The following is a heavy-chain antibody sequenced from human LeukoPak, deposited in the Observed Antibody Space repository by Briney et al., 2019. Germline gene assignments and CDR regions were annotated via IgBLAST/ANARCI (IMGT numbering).Heavy chain of an antibody. Sequence: AGGSLRLSCAASGFTFSSYAMHWVRQAPGKGLEWVAVISYDGSNKYYADSVKGRFTIYRDNSKNTLYLQLKSLRAEDTAIYYCAKLEGSGWYGYVDVWGKGTTVIVS. CDR3: AKLEGSGWYGYVDV. D-gene: IGHD6-19*01. V-gene: IGHV3-30-3*02. J-gene: IGHJ6*03. CDR2: ISYDGSNK. CDR1: GFTFSSYA.